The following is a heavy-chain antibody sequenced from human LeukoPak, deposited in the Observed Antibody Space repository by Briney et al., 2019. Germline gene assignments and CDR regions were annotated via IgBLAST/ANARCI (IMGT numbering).Heavy chain of an antibody. CDR2: IIGSGDRT. CDR3: AQDPNGDYIGAFDS. CDR1: GLTFSNFV. J-gene: IGHJ3*01. Sequence: PGGSLRLSCAASGLTFSNFVMTWVRQGPGEVLERVSRIIGSGDRTYYAGSVKGRFTTSRDNSKNTLSLQMNSLRAEETPIYYCAQDPNGDYIGAFDSWGQGTVVTVSS. D-gene: IGHD2-8*01. V-gene: IGHV3-23*01.